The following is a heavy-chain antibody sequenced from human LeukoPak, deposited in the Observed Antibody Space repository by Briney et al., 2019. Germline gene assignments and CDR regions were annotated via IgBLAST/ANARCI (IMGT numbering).Heavy chain of an antibody. V-gene: IGHV3-48*04. CDR2: ISSDSRTI. Sequence: GGSLRLSCVASGFTFSSYSMNWVRQAPGKGLEWVSYISSDSRTIYYADSVKGRFTISRDNAKNSLYLQMNSLRAEDTAVYYCARAHSSSFDYWGQGTLVTVSS. CDR1: GFTFSSYS. J-gene: IGHJ4*02. D-gene: IGHD6-13*01. CDR3: ARAHSSSFDY.